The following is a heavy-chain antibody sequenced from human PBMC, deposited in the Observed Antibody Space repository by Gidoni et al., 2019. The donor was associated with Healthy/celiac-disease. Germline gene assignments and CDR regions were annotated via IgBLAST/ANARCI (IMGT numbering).Heavy chain of an antibody. CDR1: GGSIRSSSYY. V-gene: IGHV4-39*01. J-gene: IGHJ4*02. D-gene: IGHD3-9*01. CDR2: IYYSGST. CDR3: AKTITYYDILTGYYKGYYFDY. Sequence: QLQLQESGPGLVKPSETLSLTCTVSGGSIRSSSYYWGWIRQPPGKGLEWIGSIYYSGSTYYNPSLKSRVTISVDTSKNQFSLKLSSVTAADTAVYYCAKTITYYDILTGYYKGYYFDYWGQGTLVTVSS.